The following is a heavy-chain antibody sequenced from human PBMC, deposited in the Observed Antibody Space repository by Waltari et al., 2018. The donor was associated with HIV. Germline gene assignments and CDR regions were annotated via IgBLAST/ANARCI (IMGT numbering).Heavy chain of an antibody. Sequence: EVQLVGAGGGVVRAGGYLGLSCSASGITLEECGMRGFARAPGKGLEWVSGIYWNGGSTGYADSVKGRFTISRDNAKKSLFLQMNSLRAEDTALYYCASGSHYCSGGSCDYYYYDMDVWGQGTTVTVSS. CDR1: GITLEECG. V-gene: IGHV3-20*04. CDR2: IYWNGGST. D-gene: IGHD2-15*01. J-gene: IGHJ6*02. CDR3: ASGSHYCSGGSCDYYYYDMDV.